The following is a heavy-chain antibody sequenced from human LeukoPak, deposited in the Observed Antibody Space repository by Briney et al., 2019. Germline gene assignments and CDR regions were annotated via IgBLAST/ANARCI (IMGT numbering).Heavy chain of an antibody. J-gene: IGHJ4*02. CDR1: GFTFSSYW. V-gene: IGHV3-74*01. CDR3: ATTGGYYGSGSYCDY. D-gene: IGHD3-10*01. Sequence: GGSLRLSCAASGFTFSSYWMHWVRQAPGKGLVWVSRINSDGSSTSYADSVKGRFTISRDNAKNTLYLQVNSLRAEDTAVYYCATTGGYYGSGSYCDYWGQGTLVTVSS. CDR2: INSDGSST.